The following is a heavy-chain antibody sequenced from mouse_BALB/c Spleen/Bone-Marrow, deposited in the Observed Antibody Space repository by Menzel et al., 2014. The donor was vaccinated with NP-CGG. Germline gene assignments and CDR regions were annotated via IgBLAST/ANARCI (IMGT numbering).Heavy chain of an antibody. J-gene: IGHJ2*01. V-gene: IGHV2-2*02. CDR3: ARRGLYGYDFDY. CDR1: GFSLISYG. D-gene: IGHD2-2*01. Sequence: VMLVESGPGLVQSSQSLSITCTVSGFSLISYGVHWVRQSPGKGLEWLGVIWSGGSTDYNVAFISRLSISKDNSKSQVFFKMNSLQANDTAIYYCARRGLYGYDFDYWGQGTTLTVSS. CDR2: IWSGGST.